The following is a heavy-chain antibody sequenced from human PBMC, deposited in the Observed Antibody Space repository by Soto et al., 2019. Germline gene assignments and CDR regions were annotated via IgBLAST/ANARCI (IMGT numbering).Heavy chain of an antibody. Sequence: TLSLTCAVSGGSISSGGYSWSWIRQPPGKGLEWIGYIYHSGSTYYNPSLKSRVTISVDRSKNQFSLKLSSVTAADTAVYYCARGGYSSDFDYWGQGTLVTVSS. CDR1: GGSISSGGYS. J-gene: IGHJ4*02. CDR3: ARGGYSSDFDY. CDR2: IYHSGST. V-gene: IGHV4-30-2*01. D-gene: IGHD5-18*01.